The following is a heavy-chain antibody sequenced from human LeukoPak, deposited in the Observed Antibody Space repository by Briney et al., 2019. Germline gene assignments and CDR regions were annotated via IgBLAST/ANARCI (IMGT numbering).Heavy chain of an antibody. CDR3: AKGGGELGSGSLDY. CDR1: KFIFSDYG. D-gene: IGHD3-10*01. CDR2: IWYDGSDE. V-gene: IGHV3-30*02. Sequence: GGSLRLSCAASKFIFSDYGMHWVRQAPGKGLEWVAFIWYDGSDEYYADSVKGRFTISRDNSKNTLCLQMKSLTTEDTAVYYCAKGGGELGSGSLDYWGQGTLVTVSS. J-gene: IGHJ4*02.